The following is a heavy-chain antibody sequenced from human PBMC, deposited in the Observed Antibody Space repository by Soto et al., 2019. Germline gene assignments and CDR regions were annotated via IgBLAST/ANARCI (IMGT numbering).Heavy chain of an antibody. CDR2: ISPIFGTA. Sequence: SVKVSCKASGGTFSSYAISWVRQAPGQGLEWMGGISPIFGTANYAQKFQGRVTITADESTSTAYMELSSLRSEDTAVYYCARDPGYGSGDFDYWGQGTLVTVSS. CDR3: ARDPGYGSGDFDY. J-gene: IGHJ4*02. D-gene: IGHD3-10*01. CDR1: GGTFSSYA. V-gene: IGHV1-69*13.